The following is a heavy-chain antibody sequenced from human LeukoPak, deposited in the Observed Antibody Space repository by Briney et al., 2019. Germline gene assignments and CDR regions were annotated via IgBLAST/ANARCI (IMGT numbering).Heavy chain of an antibody. CDR1: GYTFSSYG. V-gene: IGHV1-18*01. D-gene: IGHD5-18*01. CDR3: ARDRYVDTAMVNNYYYYMDV. J-gene: IGHJ6*03. Sequence: ASVKVSCKTSGYTFSSYGISWVRQAPGQGLEWMGWISAYNGHTNYAQKLQGRVTMTTDKSTSTAYMELSSLRSEDTAVYYCARDRYVDTAMVNNYYYYMDVWGKGTTVTVSS. CDR2: ISAYNGHT.